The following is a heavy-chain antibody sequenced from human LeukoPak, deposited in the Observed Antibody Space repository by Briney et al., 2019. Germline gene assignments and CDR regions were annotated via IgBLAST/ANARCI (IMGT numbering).Heavy chain of an antibody. CDR3: AKALGGRDAFNL. D-gene: IGHD5-24*01. J-gene: IGHJ5*02. CDR2: MSGSGGTT. Sequence: PGGSLRLSCAASGFTLSSYAMSWVRQAPGKGLKWVSIMSGSGGTTYYARSVKGRFTISRDNSRNTLFLQMNSLRVEDTAVYYCAKALGGRDAFNLWGQGALVTVSS. V-gene: IGHV3-23*01. CDR1: GFTLSSYA.